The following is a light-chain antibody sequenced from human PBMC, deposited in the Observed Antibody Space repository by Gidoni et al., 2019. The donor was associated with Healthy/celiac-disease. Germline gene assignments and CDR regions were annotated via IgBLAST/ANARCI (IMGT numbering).Light chain of an antibody. V-gene: IGKV1-5*01. CDR3: QQYNSYSPWT. J-gene: IGKJ1*01. CDR2: DAS. CDR1: QSISSW. Sequence: DIQMTQSPSTLSASVGDRVTITCRASQSISSWLAWYQQKPGNAPKLLIYDASSLESGVPSRFSGSGSGTEFTLTISSLQPDDFATYYCQQYNSYSPWTFGQGTKVEIK.